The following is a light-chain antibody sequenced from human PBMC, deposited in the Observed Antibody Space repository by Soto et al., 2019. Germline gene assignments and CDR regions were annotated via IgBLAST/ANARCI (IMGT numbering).Light chain of an antibody. Sequence: EIVLTQSPGSLSLSPGQRATLSCRASQSVDTTFFAWYQKKPGQAPRLLIYGASKRATGIPDRFSGSGSGTDFTLIISRLEPEYFAVYYCQQYISSVTFGQGTKVEIK. J-gene: IGKJ1*01. CDR2: GAS. CDR3: QQYISSVT. CDR1: QSVDTTF. V-gene: IGKV3-20*01.